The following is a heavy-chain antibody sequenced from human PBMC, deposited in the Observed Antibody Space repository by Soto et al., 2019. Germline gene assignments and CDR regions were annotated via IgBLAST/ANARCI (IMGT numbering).Heavy chain of an antibody. CDR2: IKQDGSEK. CDR1: GFSFSDFE. J-gene: IGHJ4*02. CDR3: ARDQGIQLWSFDY. D-gene: IGHD5-18*01. V-gene: IGHV3-7*01. Sequence: GGSLRLSCATSGFSFSDFEMHWVRQALGKGLEWVANIKQDGSEKYYVDSVKGRFTISRDNAKNSLYLQMNSLRAEDTAVYYCARDQGIQLWSFDYWGQGTLVTVSS.